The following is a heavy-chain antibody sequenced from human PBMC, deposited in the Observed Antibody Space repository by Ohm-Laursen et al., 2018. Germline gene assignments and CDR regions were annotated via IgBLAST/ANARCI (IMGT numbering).Heavy chain of an antibody. V-gene: IGHV4-31*03. D-gene: IGHD4-17*01. J-gene: IGHJ3*02. CDR2: IYCTGST. CDR1: GGSISSGAYY. CDR3: AIRDLGEYAFDI. Sequence: SQTLSLTCPVSGGSISSGAYYWNWIRQHPGKGLEWIGNIYCTGSTYYNPSLKSRVTISVDTSENQFSLKLSSVTAADTAVYYCAIRDLGEYAFDIWGQGTMVTVSS.